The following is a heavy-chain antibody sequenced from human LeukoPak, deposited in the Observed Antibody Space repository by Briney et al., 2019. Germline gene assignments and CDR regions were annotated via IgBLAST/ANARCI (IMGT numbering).Heavy chain of an antibody. CDR2: IYYSGST. CDR1: GGSISSYY. J-gene: IGHJ5*02. Sequence: SETLSLTCTVSGGSISSYYWSWIRHPPGKGLEWIGYIYYSGSTNYNPSLKSRVTISVDTSKNQFSLKLSSVTAADTAVYYCARGLRFLEWLFEASWFDPWGQGTLVTVSS. CDR3: ARGLRFLEWLFEASWFDP. D-gene: IGHD3-3*01. V-gene: IGHV4-59*01.